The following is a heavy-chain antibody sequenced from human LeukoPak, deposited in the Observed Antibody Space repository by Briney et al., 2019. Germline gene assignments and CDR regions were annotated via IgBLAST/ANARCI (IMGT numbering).Heavy chain of an antibody. D-gene: IGHD3-10*01. Sequence: PGGSLRLSCAASGFTFSSYGMSWVRQAPGKGLEWVSAISGSGGSTYYADSVKGRFTISRDNSKNTLYLQMNSLRAEDTAVYYCAKDYYGSGSYYTDYWGQGTLVTVSS. J-gene: IGHJ4*02. CDR3: AKDYYGSGSYYTDY. CDR1: GFTFSSYG. CDR2: ISGSGGST. V-gene: IGHV3-23*01.